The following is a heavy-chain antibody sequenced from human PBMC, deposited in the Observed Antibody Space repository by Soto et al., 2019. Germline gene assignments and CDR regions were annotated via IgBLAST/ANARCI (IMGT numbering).Heavy chain of an antibody. CDR2: IMPIFGSA. J-gene: IGHJ4*02. V-gene: IGHV1-69*13. CDR1: GGTFSRNT. Sequence: SVKVSCKASGGTFSRNTISWVRQAPGRGLEWMGGIMPIFGSANYAQKFQGRVTITADENTRTVYMELSRLRSDDTAVYYCAREGRGKKAGYNGLVSLGYWGQGTLVTVS. CDR3: AREGRGKKAGYNGLVSLGY. D-gene: IGHD2-2*02.